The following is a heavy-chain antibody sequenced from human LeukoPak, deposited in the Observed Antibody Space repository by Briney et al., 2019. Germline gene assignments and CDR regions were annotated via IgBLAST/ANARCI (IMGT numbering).Heavy chain of an antibody. Sequence: SETLSLTCTVSGGSISSYYWSWIRQPPGKGLEWIGYIYYSGSTNYNPSLKSRVTISVDTSKNQSSLKLSSVTAADTAVYYCARSQHSSSWYWFDPWGQGTLVTVSS. CDR2: IYYSGST. D-gene: IGHD6-13*01. J-gene: IGHJ5*02. CDR3: ARSQHSSSWYWFDP. V-gene: IGHV4-59*01. CDR1: GGSISSYY.